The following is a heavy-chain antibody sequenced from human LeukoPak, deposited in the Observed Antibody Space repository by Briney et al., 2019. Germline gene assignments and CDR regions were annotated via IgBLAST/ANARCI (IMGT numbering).Heavy chain of an antibody. CDR2: VNAGNGNT. V-gene: IGHV1-3*01. D-gene: IGHD2-8*01. Sequence: GASVKVSCKPSRYTFTSCAVHWVRQAPGQRREWMGWVNAGNGNTKYSHKFQGRIPITRDTSASTVYMELSSLRSEDTAVYYCARESVYGGRFDPWGQGTLVTVSS. J-gene: IGHJ5*02. CDR3: ARESVYGGRFDP. CDR1: RYTFTSCA.